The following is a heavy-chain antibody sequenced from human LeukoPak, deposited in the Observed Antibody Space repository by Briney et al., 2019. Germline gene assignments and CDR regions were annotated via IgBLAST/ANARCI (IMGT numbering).Heavy chain of an antibody. CDR3: ARSRSGYYMDV. D-gene: IGHD1-26*01. J-gene: IGHJ6*03. Sequence: GASVKVSCKASGYPFSNFDVNWVRQAPGQGLEWMAWMNPGSGDTGYAQKFQGRLTMSSNISMNTASMELRSLTSEDTAVYFCARSRSGYYMDVWGTGTPVTVSS. CDR2: MNPGSGDT. CDR1: GYPFSNFD. V-gene: IGHV1-8*01.